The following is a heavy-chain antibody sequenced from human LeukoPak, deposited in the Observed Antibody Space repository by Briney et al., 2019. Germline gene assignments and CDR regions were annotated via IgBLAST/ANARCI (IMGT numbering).Heavy chain of an antibody. V-gene: IGHV4-38-2*02. CDR1: GYSISGGYY. D-gene: IGHD4-11*01. Sequence: PSETLSLTCTVSGYSISGGYYWGWIRQPPGKGLEWIGSIYHSGSTYYNPSLKSRVTISVDTSKNQFSLKLSSVTAADTAVYYCARDSDYSLDYWGQGTLVTVSS. CDR3: ARDSDYSLDY. J-gene: IGHJ4*02. CDR2: IYHSGST.